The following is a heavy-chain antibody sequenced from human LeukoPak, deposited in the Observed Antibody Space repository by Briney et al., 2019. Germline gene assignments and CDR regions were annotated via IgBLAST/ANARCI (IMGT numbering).Heavy chain of an antibody. D-gene: IGHD2-21*01. CDR2: ISYDGSNK. Sequence: GGSLRLSCAASGXTFSSYAMHWVRQAPGKGLEWVAVISYDGSNKSYADSVKGRFTISRDNSKNTLYLQMNSLRAEDTAVYYCARDGLAYCGGDCFDYWGQGTLVTVSS. V-gene: IGHV3-30-3*01. CDR1: GXTFSSYA. J-gene: IGHJ4*02. CDR3: ARDGLAYCGGDCFDY.